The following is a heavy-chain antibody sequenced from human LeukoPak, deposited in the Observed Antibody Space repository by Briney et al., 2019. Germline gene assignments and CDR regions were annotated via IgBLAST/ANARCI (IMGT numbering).Heavy chain of an antibody. J-gene: IGHJ4*02. CDR2: IIPILGIA. D-gene: IGHD5-18*01. CDR3: ARGVSSYGSKFDY. V-gene: IGHV1-69*04. Sequence: SVKVSCKASGGTFSSYAISWVRQAPGQGLEGMGRIIPILGIANYAQKFQGRVTITADKSTSTAYMELSSLRSEDTAVYYCARGVSSYGSKFDYWGQGTLVTVSS. CDR1: GGTFSSYA.